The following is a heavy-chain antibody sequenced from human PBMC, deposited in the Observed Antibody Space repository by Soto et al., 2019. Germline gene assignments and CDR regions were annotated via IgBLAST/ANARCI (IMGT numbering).Heavy chain of an antibody. Sequence: QVQLQESGPGLVKPSQTLSLTCTVSGGSISSGDYYWSWIRQPPGKGLEWIGYIYYSGSTYYNPSLKSRVTISVDTSKNQFSLKLSSVTAADTAVYYCARTTVVTPVPDQNAFDIWGQGTMVTVSS. CDR1: GGSISSGDYY. CDR2: IYYSGST. J-gene: IGHJ3*02. CDR3: ARTTVVTPVPDQNAFDI. D-gene: IGHD4-17*01. V-gene: IGHV4-30-4*01.